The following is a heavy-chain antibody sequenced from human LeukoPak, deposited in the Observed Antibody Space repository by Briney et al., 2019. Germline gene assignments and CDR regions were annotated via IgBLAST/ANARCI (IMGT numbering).Heavy chain of an antibody. CDR2: IYHSGST. Sequence: SETLSLTCTVSGYSISSGYYWGWIRQPPGKGLEWIGSIYHSGSTNYNPSLKSRVTISVDTSKNQFSLKLSSVTAADTAVYYCARGVGSSSWYLRPPLYYYYYMDVWGKGTTVTVSS. V-gene: IGHV4-38-2*02. J-gene: IGHJ6*03. CDR3: ARGVGSSSWYLRPPLYYYYYMDV. CDR1: GYSISSGYY. D-gene: IGHD6-13*01.